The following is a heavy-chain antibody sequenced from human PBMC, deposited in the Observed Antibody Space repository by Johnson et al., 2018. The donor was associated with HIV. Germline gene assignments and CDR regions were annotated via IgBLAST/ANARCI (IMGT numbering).Heavy chain of an antibody. Sequence: VQLVESGGGLVQPGGSLRLSCAASGFTFSSYAMSWVRQAPGKGLEWVSAIYSGGSTYYADSVKGRFTISRDNSKNTLYLQMNSLRAEDAAVYYCARESNGDYVAFDIWGQGTIVTVSP. CDR1: GFTFSSYA. V-gene: IGHV3-66*02. CDR2: IYSGGST. CDR3: ARESNGDYVAFDI. J-gene: IGHJ3*02. D-gene: IGHD4-17*01.